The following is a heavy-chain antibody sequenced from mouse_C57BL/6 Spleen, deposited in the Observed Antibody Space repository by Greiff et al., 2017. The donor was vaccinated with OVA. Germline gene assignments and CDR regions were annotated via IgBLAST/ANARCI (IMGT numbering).Heavy chain of an antibody. CDR2: ISYDGSN. D-gene: IGHD2-4*01. V-gene: IGHV3-6*01. Sequence: EVHLVESGPGLVKPSQSLSLTCSVTGYSITSGYYWNWIRQFPGNKLEWMGYISYDGSNNYNPSLKNRISITRDTSKNQFFLKLNTVTTEDTATYYGASPYDYDVSWCADWGQGTLVTVSA. CDR1: GYSITSGYY. CDR3: ASPYDYDVSWCAD. J-gene: IGHJ3*01.